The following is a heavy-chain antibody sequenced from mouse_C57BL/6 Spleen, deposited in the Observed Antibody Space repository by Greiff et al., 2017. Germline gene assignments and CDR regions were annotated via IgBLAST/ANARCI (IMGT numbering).Heavy chain of an antibody. Sequence: QVQLQQSGPELVKPGASVKISCKASGYAFSSSWMNWVKQRPGKGLEWIGRIYPGDGDTNYNGKFKGEATLTADKSSSTAYMQLSSLTSEDSAVYFCARSMGRRSFDYWGQGTTLTVSS. V-gene: IGHV1-82*01. CDR2: IYPGDGDT. D-gene: IGHD4-1*01. CDR1: GYAFSSSW. CDR3: ARSMGRRSFDY. J-gene: IGHJ2*01.